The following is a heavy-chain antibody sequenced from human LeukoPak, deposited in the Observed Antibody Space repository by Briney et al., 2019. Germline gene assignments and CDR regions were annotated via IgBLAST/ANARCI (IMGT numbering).Heavy chain of an antibody. V-gene: IGHV3-23*01. D-gene: IGHD2-21*01. CDR2: ISGSGHST. Sequence: GGSLRLSCAASGFTFNSYAMNWVRQAPGRGLEWVSAISGSGHSTYYADSVKGRSTISRDNSKNTMYLQVNRLRAEDTAVYFCAKDRDGDFNWFDPWGQGILVTVSS. CDR3: AKDRDGDFNWFDP. CDR1: GFTFNSYA. J-gene: IGHJ5*02.